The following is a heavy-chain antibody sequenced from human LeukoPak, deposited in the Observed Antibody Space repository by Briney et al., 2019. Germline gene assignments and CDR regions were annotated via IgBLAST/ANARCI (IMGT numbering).Heavy chain of an antibody. D-gene: IGHD4-17*01. V-gene: IGHV3-30*18. Sequence: WRSLRLSCAASGFTFINYGMHWVRQAPGKGLEWVAVISYDGTNKYYADSVKGRFTISRDNSKNTLYLQMNSLKTDDTAVYYCANYGDYQYFDYWGQGTPVTVPS. J-gene: IGHJ4*02. CDR2: ISYDGTNK. CDR1: GFTFINYG. CDR3: ANYGDYQYFDY.